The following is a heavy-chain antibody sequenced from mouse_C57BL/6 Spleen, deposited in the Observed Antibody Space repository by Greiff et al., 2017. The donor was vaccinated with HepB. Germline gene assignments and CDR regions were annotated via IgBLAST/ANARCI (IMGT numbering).Heavy chain of an antibody. V-gene: IGHV1-59*01. CDR1: GYTFTSYW. J-gene: IGHJ3*01. CDR2: IDPSDSYT. CDR3: ARPPPYDGYPAWFAY. Sequence: QVQLQQPGAELVRPGTSVKLSCKASGYTFTSYWMHWVKQRPGQGLEWIGVIDPSDSYTNYNQKFKGKATLTVDTSSSTAYMQLSSLTSEDSAVYYCARPPPYDGYPAWFAYWGQGTLVTVSA. D-gene: IGHD2-3*01.